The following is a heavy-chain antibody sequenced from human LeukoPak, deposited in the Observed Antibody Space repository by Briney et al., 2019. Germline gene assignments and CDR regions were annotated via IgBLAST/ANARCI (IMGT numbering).Heavy chain of an antibody. CDR3: ARVCFYGSGSYSRFLLSLDY. V-gene: IGHV4-39*01. D-gene: IGHD3-10*01. CDR1: GGSISSSSYY. CDR2: IYYSGST. Sequence: PSQTLSLTCTVSGGSISSSSYYWGWIRQPPGKGLEWIGSIYYSGSTYYNPSLKSRVTISVDTSKNQFSLKLSSVTAADTAVYYCARVCFYGSGSYSRFLLSLDYWGQGTLVTVSS. J-gene: IGHJ4*02.